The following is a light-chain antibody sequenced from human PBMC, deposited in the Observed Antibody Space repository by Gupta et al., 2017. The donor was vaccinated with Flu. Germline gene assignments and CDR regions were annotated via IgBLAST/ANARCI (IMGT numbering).Light chain of an antibody. J-gene: IGLJ2*01. CDR2: EVN. Sequence: QSALTQPPSASGSPGQSVTISCTGTSSDVGGYNYVSWYQQHPGKAPKLIIYEVNKRPSGVPDRFSGSKSGNTASLTVSGLLAEDEADYYCCSYGGSKFFGRGTKLTVL. CDR1: SSDVGGYNY. CDR3: CSYGGSKF. V-gene: IGLV2-8*01.